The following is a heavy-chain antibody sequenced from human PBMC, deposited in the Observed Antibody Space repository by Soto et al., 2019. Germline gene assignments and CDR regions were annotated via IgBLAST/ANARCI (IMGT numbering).Heavy chain of an antibody. J-gene: IGHJ4*02. D-gene: IGHD2-15*01. CDR1: GGTFSSYA. CDR3: ARDPTPVVTYNFDY. CDR2: IIPIFGTA. V-gene: IGHV1-69*13. Sequence: SVKVSCKASGGTFSSYAISWVRQAPGQGLEWMGGIIPIFGTANYAQKFQGRVTITADESTGTAYMELSSLRSEDTAVYYCARDPTPVVTYNFDYWGQGTLVTVSS.